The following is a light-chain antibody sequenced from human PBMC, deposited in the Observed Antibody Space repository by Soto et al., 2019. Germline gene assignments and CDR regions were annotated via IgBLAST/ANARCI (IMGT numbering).Light chain of an antibody. V-gene: IGKV3-11*01. J-gene: IGKJ4*01. CDR1: QSVGSD. Sequence: EIVLTQSPATLSLSPGEGDTLSCRASQSVGSDLAWYQQRPGQAPRLLLYDASNRATDIPARFRGSGSGTVFTLTFSSLEPEDYAVYYCQQRSDLSRLTFGGDTRLEVK. CDR2: DAS. CDR3: QQRSDLSRLT.